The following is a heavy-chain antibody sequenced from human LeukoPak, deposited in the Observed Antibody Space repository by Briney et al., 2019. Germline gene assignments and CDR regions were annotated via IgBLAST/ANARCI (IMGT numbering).Heavy chain of an antibody. Sequence: GGSLRLSCVASGFTFSNAWMNWVRQAPGKGLEWVSVIYSGDTTFYADSVRGKFTISRDNSKNTLYLQMNSLRAEDTAVYYCASILRSSSGYYFDYWGQGTLVTVSS. CDR1: GFTFSNAW. J-gene: IGHJ4*02. CDR2: IYSGDTT. CDR3: ASILRSSSGYYFDY. V-gene: IGHV3-66*01. D-gene: IGHD3-10*01.